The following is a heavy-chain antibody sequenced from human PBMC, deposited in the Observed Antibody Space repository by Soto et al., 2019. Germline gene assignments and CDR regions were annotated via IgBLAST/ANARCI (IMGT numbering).Heavy chain of an antibody. CDR3: ASLPEWYAQNYGMDV. J-gene: IGHJ6*02. CDR1: GGTFSSYA. Sequence: QVQLVQSGAEVKKPGSSVKVSCKASGGTFSSYAISWVRQAPGQGLEWMGGIIPIFGTANYAQKFQGRVTINEDESTSTAYMELSRLRSEDTAVYYCASLPEWYAQNYGMDVWGQGTTVTVSS. CDR2: IIPIFGTA. D-gene: IGHD2-8*01. V-gene: IGHV1-69*01.